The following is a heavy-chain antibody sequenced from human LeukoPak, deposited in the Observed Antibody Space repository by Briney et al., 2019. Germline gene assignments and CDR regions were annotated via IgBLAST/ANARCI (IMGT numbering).Heavy chain of an antibody. D-gene: IGHD5-18*01. CDR3: ARGYSSFYMDV. CDR2: IYYSGST. J-gene: IGHJ6*03. Sequence: PSETLSLTCAVSSGSISTSNYYWSWIRQPPGKGLEWIGYIYYSGSTNYNPSLKSRVTISVDTSKNQFSLKLSSVTAADTAVYYCARGYSSFYMDVWGKGTTVTISS. V-gene: IGHV4-61*01. CDR1: SGSISTSNYY.